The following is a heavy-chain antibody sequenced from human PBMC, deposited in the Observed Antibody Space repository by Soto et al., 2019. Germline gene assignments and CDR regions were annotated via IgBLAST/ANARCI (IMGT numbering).Heavy chain of an antibody. CDR2: IYHSGRT. D-gene: IGHD4-17*01. CDR1: GDSMITSSW. J-gene: IGHJ5*02. V-gene: IGHV4-4*02. CDR3: ARRTTVTRDWFDP. Sequence: QVQLQESGPGLVKPSETLFLTCVVSGDSMITSSWWTLVRPSPGKGLEWIGEIYHSGRTDYNPSLKSRVAISVDKSKSQFSRQLTSVTAADTAVYFCARRTTVTRDWFDPWGQGTLVTVSS.